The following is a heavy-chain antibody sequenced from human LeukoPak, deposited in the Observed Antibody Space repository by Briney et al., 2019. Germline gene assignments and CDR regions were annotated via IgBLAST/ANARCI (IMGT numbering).Heavy chain of an antibody. CDR2: FDPEDGAT. CDR1: GYTLTELS. CDR3: ATVVLYSGYYFDY. J-gene: IGHJ4*02. D-gene: IGHD5-12*01. Sequence: ASVKVACKVSGYTLTELSMYWVRQAPGKGLEWMGGFDPEDGATIYAQKFQGRVTMTEATSTDTAYMELSSLRSEDTAVYYCATVVLYSGYYFDYWGQGTLVTVSS. V-gene: IGHV1-24*01.